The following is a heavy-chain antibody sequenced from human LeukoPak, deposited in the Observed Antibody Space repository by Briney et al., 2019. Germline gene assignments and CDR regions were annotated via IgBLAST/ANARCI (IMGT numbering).Heavy chain of an antibody. CDR3: STGGPLDY. D-gene: IGHD3-16*01. CDR2: ISAYHVNT. Sequence: GASVNVSCKASRYTFTRYGISWVRQAPGQRLEWMGWISAYHVNTNYAHKLQGRVTMTTYTSTSPTSMELSSLTSDHPAVYYCSTGGPLDYWGQGTLVTVSS. J-gene: IGHJ4*02. CDR1: RYTFTRYG. V-gene: IGHV1-18*01.